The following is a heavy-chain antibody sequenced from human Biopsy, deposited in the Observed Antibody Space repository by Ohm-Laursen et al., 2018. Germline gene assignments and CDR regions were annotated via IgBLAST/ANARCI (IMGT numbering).Heavy chain of an antibody. J-gene: IGHJ6*02. V-gene: IGHV4-34*01. Sequence: SETLSLTCAVYGGSFSDYYWSWIRQTPGKGLGWIGEINHSGRTNYNPSLKSRVTISVDTSKNQFSLKVRSVTAADTAVYYCVRGVDYYDPYHYYALDVWGQGTTVTVSS. D-gene: IGHD3-22*01. CDR1: GGSFSDYY. CDR3: VRGVDYYDPYHYYALDV. CDR2: INHSGRT.